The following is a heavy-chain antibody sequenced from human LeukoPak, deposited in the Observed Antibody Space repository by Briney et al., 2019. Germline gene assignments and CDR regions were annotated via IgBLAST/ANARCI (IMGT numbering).Heavy chain of an antibody. CDR3: ARDPDY. V-gene: IGHV3-30-3*01. J-gene: IGHJ4*02. CDR1: GFTFSSYA. CDR2: ITYDGSNK. Sequence: GSLRLSCAASGFTFSSYAMHWVRQAPGKGLEWVAVITYDGSNKYYADSVKGRFTISRDNSKNTLYLQMNSLRAEDTAVYYCARDPDYWGQGTLVTVSS.